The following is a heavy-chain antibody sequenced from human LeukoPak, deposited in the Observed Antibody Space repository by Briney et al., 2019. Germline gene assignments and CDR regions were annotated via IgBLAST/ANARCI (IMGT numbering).Heavy chain of an antibody. CDR2: IYYSGST. CDR1: GGSISSHY. J-gene: IGHJ4*02. V-gene: IGHV4-59*11. Sequence: SETLSLTCTVSGGSISSHYWSWIRQRPGKGLEWIGYIYYSGSTNYNPSLKSRVTISVDTSKNQFSLKLSSVTAADTAVYYCARGGYYDSSGYSLLGWGQGTLVTVSS. D-gene: IGHD3-22*01. CDR3: ARGGYYDSSGYSLLG.